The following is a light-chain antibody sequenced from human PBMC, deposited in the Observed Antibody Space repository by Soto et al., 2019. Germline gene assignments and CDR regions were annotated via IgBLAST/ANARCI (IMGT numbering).Light chain of an antibody. V-gene: IGKV3-20*01. CDR3: REYET. Sequence: EIVLTQSPGTLSLSPGERATLSCRASQSVSSSYLAWYQQKPGQAPRLRIYGASSRATGIPDRFSGSGSGTDFTLTIRRVECEDFAVYYCREYETFGRGTKVEIK. CDR2: GAS. CDR1: QSVSSSY. J-gene: IGKJ1*01.